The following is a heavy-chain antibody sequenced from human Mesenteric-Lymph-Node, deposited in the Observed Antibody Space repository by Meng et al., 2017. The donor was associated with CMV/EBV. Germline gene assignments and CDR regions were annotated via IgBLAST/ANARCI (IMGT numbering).Heavy chain of an antibody. J-gene: IGHJ5*02. CDR3: AKQGKGVGILTAGARNWFDP. CDR2: ISGSGGST. D-gene: IGHD1-14*01. CDR1: GFTFSSYA. Sequence: GESLKISCAASGFTFSSYAMSWVRQAPGKGLEWVSAISGSGGSTYYADSVKGRFTISRDNSKNTLYLQMNSLRAEDTAVYYCAKQGKGVGILTAGARNWFDPWGQGTLVTVSS. V-gene: IGHV3-23*01.